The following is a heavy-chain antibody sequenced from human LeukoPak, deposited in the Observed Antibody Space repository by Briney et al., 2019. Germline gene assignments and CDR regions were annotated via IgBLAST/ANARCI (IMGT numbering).Heavy chain of an antibody. CDR1: GFTFSSYG. CDR2: ISYDGSNK. V-gene: IGHV3-30*18. J-gene: IGHJ4*02. CDR3: AKGRARTIFGVVPAEFDY. D-gene: IGHD3-3*01. Sequence: GGSLRLSCAASGFTFSSYGMHWVRQAPGKGLEWVAVISYDGSNKYFADSVKGRFTISRDNSKNTLYLQMNSLRAEDTAVYYCAKGRARTIFGVVPAEFDYWGQGTLVTVSS.